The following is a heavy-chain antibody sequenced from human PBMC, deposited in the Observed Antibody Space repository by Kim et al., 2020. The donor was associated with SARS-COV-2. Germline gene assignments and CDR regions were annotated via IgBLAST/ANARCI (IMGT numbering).Heavy chain of an antibody. CDR1: GYTFTSYG. D-gene: IGHD2-2*01. J-gene: IGHJ6*02. V-gene: IGHV1-18*01. CDR3: ARGIVVVPAAMPVQDYYYYYGMDV. Sequence: ASMKVSCKASGYTFTSYGISWVRQAPGQGLEWMGWISAYNGNTNYAQKLQGRVTMTTDTSTSTAYMELRSLRSDDTAVYYCARGIVVVPAAMPVQDYYYYYGMDVWGQGTTVTVSS. CDR2: ISAYNGNT.